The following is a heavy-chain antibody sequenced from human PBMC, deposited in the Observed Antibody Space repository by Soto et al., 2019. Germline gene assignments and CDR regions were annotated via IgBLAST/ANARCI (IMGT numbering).Heavy chain of an antibody. CDR3: ARGGVRDSSYDY. D-gene: IGHD6-6*01. CDR1: GGSVSSGSYY. J-gene: IGHJ4*02. CDR2: IYYSGST. Sequence: SETLSLTCTVSGGSVSSGSYYWIWIRHPPGKGLEWIGYIYYSGSTNYNPSLKSRVTISVDTSKNQFSLKLSSVTAADTAVYYCARGGVRDSSYDYWGQGTLVTVSS. V-gene: IGHV4-61*01.